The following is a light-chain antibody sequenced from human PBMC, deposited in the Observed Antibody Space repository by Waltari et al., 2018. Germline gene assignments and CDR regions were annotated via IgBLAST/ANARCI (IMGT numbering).Light chain of an antibody. CDR3: QQYDGEVVT. Sequence: EIVLTQSQGTLSLSPGERATLSCRASQSVTSISVAWYQEKLGQAPRLLIYGTSTSATGLPHRFSGSGSGTDFTLTISRLEPEDFAVSYCQQYDGEVVTFGGGTKVEI. CDR1: QSVTSIS. J-gene: IGKJ4*01. V-gene: IGKV3-20*01. CDR2: GTS.